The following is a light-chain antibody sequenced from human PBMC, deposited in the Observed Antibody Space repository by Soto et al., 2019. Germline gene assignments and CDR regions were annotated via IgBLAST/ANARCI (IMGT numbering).Light chain of an antibody. J-gene: IGKJ5*01. CDR2: AAS. V-gene: IGKV1-27*01. Sequence: DIQMTQSPSSLSASVGDRVTITCRASQGISNYLAWYQQKPGKVPKLLIYAASTLQSGVPPRFSGSGSGTDFTLTISSLQPEDVATYYCQKYNRAPLNTFGQGTRLEIK. CDR1: QGISNY. CDR3: QKYNRAPLNT.